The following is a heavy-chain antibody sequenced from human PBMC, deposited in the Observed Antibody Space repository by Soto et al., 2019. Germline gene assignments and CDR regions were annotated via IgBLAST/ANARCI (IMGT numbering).Heavy chain of an antibody. J-gene: IGHJ4*03. CDR2: IWYDGSNK. CDR3: ARDRETVDTAFVTLYY. Sequence: QVQLVESGGGVVQPGRSLRLSCAASGFTFSSYGMHWVRQAPGKGLEWVAVIWYDGSNKYYADSVKGRFTISRDNSKTRLSLQMNGLTAADTAVYYCARDRETVDTAFVTLYYWGSVTLVTVSS. V-gene: IGHV3-33*01. CDR1: GFTFSSYG. D-gene: IGHD5-18*01.